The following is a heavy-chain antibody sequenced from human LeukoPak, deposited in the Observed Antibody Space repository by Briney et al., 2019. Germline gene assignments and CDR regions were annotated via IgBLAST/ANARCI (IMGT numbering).Heavy chain of an antibody. J-gene: IGHJ2*01. CDR1: GFTVSRNY. Sequence: GGSLRLSCAASGFTVSRNYMSWVRQAPGKGLEWVSVYAGGSTNYADSVKGRFTISRDISKNTLYLQMNSLRAEDTAIYFCARGSPIGAWWYFDVWGRGTLVTVSS. V-gene: IGHV3-66*01. CDR2: YAGGST. CDR3: ARGSPIGAWWYFDV.